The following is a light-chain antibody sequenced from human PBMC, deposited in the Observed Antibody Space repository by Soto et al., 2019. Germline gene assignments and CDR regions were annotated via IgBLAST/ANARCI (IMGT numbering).Light chain of an antibody. CDR2: DVT. J-gene: IGLJ1*01. CDR3: TSCRSSTLFV. CDR1: SSDVGSYNY. V-gene: IGLV2-14*03. Sequence: QSALTQPASVSGSPGQSIAISCTGTSSDVGSYNYVSWYQQHPGKAPKLMIYDVTNRPSGVSDRFSGSKSGNTASLTISGLQAEDEADYYCTSCRSSTLFVFGTGTKLTVL.